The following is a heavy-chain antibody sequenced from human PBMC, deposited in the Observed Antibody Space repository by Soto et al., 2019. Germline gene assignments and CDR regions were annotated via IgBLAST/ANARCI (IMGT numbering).Heavy chain of an antibody. V-gene: IGHV4-31*03. D-gene: IGHD3-22*01. CDR3: ARGQLKIGVVKDYYFDY. J-gene: IGHJ4*02. CDR1: GGSISSGGYY. CDR2: IYYSGST. Sequence: SETLSLTCTVSGGSISSGGYYWSWIRQHPGKGPEWIGYIYYSGSTYYNPSLKSRVTISVDTSKNQFSLKLSSVTAADTAVYYCARGQLKIGVVKDYYFDYWGQGTLVTVSS.